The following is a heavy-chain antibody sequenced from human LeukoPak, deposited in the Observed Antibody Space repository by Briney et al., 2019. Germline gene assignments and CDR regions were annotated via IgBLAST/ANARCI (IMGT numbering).Heavy chain of an antibody. J-gene: IGHJ4*02. CDR1: GDSVSSNSAA. CDR2: TYYRSEWYN. CDR3: ARDHLPYGDYPLGLYDY. V-gene: IGHV6-1*01. Sequence: SQTLSLTCAISGDSVSSNSAAWNWIRQSPSRGLEWLGRTYYRSEWYNDYAVSVKSRITINPDTSKNQFSLQLNSVTPEDTAVYYCARDHLPYGDYPLGLYDYWGQGTLATVSS. D-gene: IGHD4-17*01.